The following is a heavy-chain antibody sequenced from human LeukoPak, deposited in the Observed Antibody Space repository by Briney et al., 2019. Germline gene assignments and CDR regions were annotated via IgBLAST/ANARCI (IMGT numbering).Heavy chain of an antibody. D-gene: IGHD1-7*01. CDR2: IIPIFGTA. J-gene: IGHJ6*02. V-gene: IGHV1-69*13. CDR1: GGTFSSYA. CDR3: ARPETKLELPYYYYYYGMDV. Sequence: ASVKVSCKASGGTFSSYAISWVRQAPGQGLEWMGGIIPIFGTANYAQKFQGRVTITADESTSTAYMKLSSLRSEDTAVYYCARPETKLELPYYYYYYGMDVWGQGTTVTVSS.